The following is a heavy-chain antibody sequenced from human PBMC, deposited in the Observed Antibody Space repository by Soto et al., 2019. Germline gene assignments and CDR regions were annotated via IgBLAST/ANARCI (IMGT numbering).Heavy chain of an antibody. Sequence: SETLSLTCTVSGGSLSGATYFWNWIRQPPGKGLEWIGHISYSGSANYHHSLGSRVGLHIATDQFSMRLTSVTAADTAVYFCARGKLRRFDSDGYYSVDKWGQGLLVTVSS. J-gene: IGHJ4*02. V-gene: IGHV4-61*01. CDR2: ISYSGSA. CDR3: ARGKLRRFDSDGYYSVDK. CDR1: GGSLSGATYF. D-gene: IGHD3-22*01.